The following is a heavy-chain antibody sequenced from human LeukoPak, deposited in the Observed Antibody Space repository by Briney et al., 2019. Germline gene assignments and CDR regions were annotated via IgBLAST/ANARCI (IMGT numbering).Heavy chain of an antibody. J-gene: IGHJ5*02. CDR1: GFTFSTYW. Sequence: GGSLRLSCAASGFTFSTYWMSWVGQAPGKGLQWVAGIRGSATKTYYSDSVEGRFTISRDNSKSTVFLQVTSLRAEDTAVYYCAKDTKTEYGTSYLNWFDPWGQATLVTVSS. CDR2: IRGSATKT. V-gene: IGHV3-23*01. CDR3: AKDTKTEYGTSYLNWFDP. D-gene: IGHD6-13*01.